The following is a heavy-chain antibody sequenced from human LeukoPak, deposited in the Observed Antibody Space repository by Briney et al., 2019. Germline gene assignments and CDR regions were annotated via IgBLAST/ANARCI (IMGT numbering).Heavy chain of an antibody. D-gene: IGHD2-21*01. CDR2: ISTSGGT. V-gene: IGHV3-23*01. Sequence: GGSLRLSCAASGFTFSSYAMTWVRQAPGKGLEWVSAISTSGGTYYADSVKGRFTISRDNSRTTLFLQMNSLRVEDTAVYHCAKIYLRDSDFWGQGTLVTVSS. CDR3: AKIYLRDSDF. CDR1: GFTFSSYA. J-gene: IGHJ4*02.